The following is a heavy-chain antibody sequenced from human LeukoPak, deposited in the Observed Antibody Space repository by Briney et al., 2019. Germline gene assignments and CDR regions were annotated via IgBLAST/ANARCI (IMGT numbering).Heavy chain of an antibody. V-gene: IGHV1-2*02. CDR2: INPNTGAT. CDR3: ASVGVVADYGLDV. D-gene: IGHD2-15*01. J-gene: IGHJ6*02. CDR1: GYTLTGHY. Sequence: GASVKVSCKASGYTLTGHYLHWVRRAPGQGLEWMGWINPNTGATTYAQRFQGRVTLTRDTSISTAYMDLSRLRPDDTAVYYCASVGVVADYGLDVWGQGTTVTVSS.